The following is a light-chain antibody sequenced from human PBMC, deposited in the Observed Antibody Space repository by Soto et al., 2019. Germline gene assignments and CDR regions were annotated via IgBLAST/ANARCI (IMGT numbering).Light chain of an antibody. CDR1: QSFRGL. CDR2: DAY. Sequence: VLTQSPVTLSLSPGERATLSCRASQSFRGLLAWYQQKPGQAPRLLIYDAYNRATGIPPRFSGSGSGTDCTPTISSLGPEDSAVYYCQQRHMWPITFGRGTRLEIK. CDR3: QQRHMWPIT. V-gene: IGKV3-11*01. J-gene: IGKJ5*01.